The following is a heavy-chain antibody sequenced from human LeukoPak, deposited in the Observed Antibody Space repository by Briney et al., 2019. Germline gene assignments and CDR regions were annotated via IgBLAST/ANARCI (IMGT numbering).Heavy chain of an antibody. CDR1: GGSISSYY. D-gene: IGHD6-13*01. J-gene: IGHJ4*02. Sequence: SETLSLTCTVSGGSISSYYWSWIRQAPGKGLEWIAYIDYSGSTHYNPSHKSRVTMSVDTSKNQFFLKLSSVTAADTAVYYCAKHGGSWTFDSWGQGTLVTVSS. V-gene: IGHV4-59*08. CDR3: AKHGGSWTFDS. CDR2: IDYSGST.